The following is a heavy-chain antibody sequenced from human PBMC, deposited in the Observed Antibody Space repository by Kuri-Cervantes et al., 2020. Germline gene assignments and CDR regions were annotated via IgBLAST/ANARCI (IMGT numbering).Heavy chain of an antibody. Sequence: GESLKISCAASGFTLSSYWMHRVRQAPGKGLQWVSGSTSGGSSTYYADSVKGRFTISRDNSKNTLYLQMNSLRADDTAMYYCAKAGLMITLGGNGEAFDVWGQGTMVTVSS. CDR2: STSGGSST. V-gene: IGHV3-23*01. J-gene: IGHJ3*01. CDR1: GFTLSSYW. CDR3: AKAGLMITLGGNGEAFDV. D-gene: IGHD3-16*01.